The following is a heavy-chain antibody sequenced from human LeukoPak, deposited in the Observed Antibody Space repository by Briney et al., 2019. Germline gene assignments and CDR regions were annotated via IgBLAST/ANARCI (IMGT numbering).Heavy chain of an antibody. CDR3: ARVDYGGNLHFDY. CDR1: GFTFSSYA. V-gene: IGHV3-30-3*01. J-gene: IGHJ4*02. Sequence: GVSLRLSCAASGFTFSSYAMHWVRQAPGKGLEWVALISYDDGSNKYYADSVKGRFTISRDNSKNTLYLQMNSLRAEDTAVYYCARVDYGGNLHFDYWGQGTLVTVSS. CDR2: ISYDDGSNK. D-gene: IGHD4-23*01.